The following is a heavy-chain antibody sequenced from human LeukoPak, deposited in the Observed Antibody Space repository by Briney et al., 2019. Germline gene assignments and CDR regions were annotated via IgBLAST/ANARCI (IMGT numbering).Heavy chain of an antibody. CDR3: ARFWVDYEMGV. J-gene: IGHJ6*02. CDR1: GGSISGHY. V-gene: IGHV4-59*11. CDR2: IHYSGRP. D-gene: IGHD3-16*01. Sequence: SETLSLTCTVPGGSISGHYWTWIRQPPGKGLEWIGQIHYSGRPDYNPSLKSRVTISVDTSTNQLSLKVTSVTGADTAVYYCARFWVDYEMGVWGQGTTVTVSS.